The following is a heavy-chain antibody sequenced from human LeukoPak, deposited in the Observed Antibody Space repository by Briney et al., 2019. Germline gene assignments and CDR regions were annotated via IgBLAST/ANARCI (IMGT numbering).Heavy chain of an antibody. Sequence: GGSLRLSCAASGFTFSSYSMTWVRQAPGKGLEWVSSISSSSSYIYYADSVKGRFTISRDNAKNSLYLQMNSLRDEDTAVYYCARDFPYDSSGYYNSDAFDIWGQGTMVTVSS. CDR3: ARDFPYDSSGYYNSDAFDI. V-gene: IGHV3-21*01. CDR2: ISSSSSYI. D-gene: IGHD3-22*01. CDR1: GFTFSSYS. J-gene: IGHJ3*02.